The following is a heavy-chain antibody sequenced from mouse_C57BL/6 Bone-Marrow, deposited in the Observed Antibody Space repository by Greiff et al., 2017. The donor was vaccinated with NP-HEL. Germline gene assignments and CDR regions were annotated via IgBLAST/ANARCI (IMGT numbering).Heavy chain of an antibody. CDR2: IDPSDSYT. D-gene: IGHD1-1*01. Sequence: VQLQQPGAELVMPGASVKLSCKASGYTFTSYWMHWVKQRPGQGLEWIGEIDPSDSYTNYNQKFKSKSTLTVDKSSSTAYMQLSSLTSEDSAVYYCARWDYYGSSYWYFDVWGTGTTVTVSS. CDR3: ARWDYYGSSYWYFDV. J-gene: IGHJ1*03. CDR1: GYTFTSYW. V-gene: IGHV1-69*01.